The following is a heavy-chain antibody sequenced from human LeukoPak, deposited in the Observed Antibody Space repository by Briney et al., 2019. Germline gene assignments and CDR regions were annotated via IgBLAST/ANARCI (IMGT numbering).Heavy chain of an antibody. CDR2: IYSGGST. CDR1: GFTVSSNY. J-gene: IGHJ4*02. V-gene: IGHV3-53*01. D-gene: IGHD3-22*01. CDR3: AREARPENYYDSSGSLED. Sequence: GGSLRLSCAASGFTVSSNYMSWVRQAPGKGLEWVSSIYSGGSTFYADSVKGRFTISRDNSKNTLYPQMNSLRAEDTAVYYCAREARPENYYDSSGSLEDWGQGTLVTVSS.